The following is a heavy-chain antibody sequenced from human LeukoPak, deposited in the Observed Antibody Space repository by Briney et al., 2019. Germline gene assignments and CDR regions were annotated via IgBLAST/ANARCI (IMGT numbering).Heavy chain of an antibody. CDR1: GVSISSGGYF. D-gene: IGHD7-27*01. Sequence: TLSLTCTVSGVSISSGGYFWSWIRQPAGKGLEWIGRIYTSGSTNYNPSLKSRVTISVDTSKKQFSLKLSSVTAADTAVYYCASGGNWGFLRIDYWGQGTLVTVSS. J-gene: IGHJ4*02. V-gene: IGHV4-61*02. CDR2: IYTSGST. CDR3: ASGGNWGFLRIDY.